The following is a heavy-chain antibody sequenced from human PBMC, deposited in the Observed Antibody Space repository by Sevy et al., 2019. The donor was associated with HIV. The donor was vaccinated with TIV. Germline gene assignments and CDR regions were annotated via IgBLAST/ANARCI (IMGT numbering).Heavy chain of an antibody. D-gene: IGHD6-13*01. CDR3: AREGPRIAQFDS. V-gene: IGHV4-39*02. J-gene: IGHJ4*02. Sequence: SETLSLTCTVSGGSISSEDYYWGWIRQPPGKGLDWIGSIYYSGSTYYNPSLKSRVTISVDTSKNQLSLKLRSVTAADTAMYYCAREGPRIAQFDSWGQGTLVTVSS. CDR1: GGSISSEDYY. CDR2: IYYSGST.